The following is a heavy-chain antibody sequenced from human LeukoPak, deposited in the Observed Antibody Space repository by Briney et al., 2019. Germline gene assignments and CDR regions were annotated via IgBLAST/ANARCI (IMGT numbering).Heavy chain of an antibody. CDR3: TRTDDYYGSGSTHDY. CDR1: GFTFSGSA. V-gene: IGHV3-73*01. J-gene: IGHJ4*02. D-gene: IGHD3-10*01. CDR2: IRSKPNSYTT. Sequence: GGSLRLSCAASGFTFSGSAMHWVRQASGKGLEWVGRIRSKPNSYTTAYAASVKGRFTISRDDSKNTAYLQMNSLKTEDTAVYYCTRTDDYYGSGSTHDYWGQGTLVTVSS.